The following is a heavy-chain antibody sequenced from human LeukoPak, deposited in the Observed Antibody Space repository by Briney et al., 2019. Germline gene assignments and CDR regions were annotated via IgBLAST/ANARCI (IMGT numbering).Heavy chain of an antibody. Sequence: GKPLKISSNGSGYIFTSYWIGWVRQLPGKDLEWMGIIYPGACDTKYSPSFQGQVTISADKSISTAYLQWSSLKASDTAMYYCARLLSGSYYSLDYWGQGTLVTVSS. V-gene: IGHV5-51*01. CDR1: GYIFTSYW. J-gene: IGHJ4*02. CDR2: IYPGACDT. D-gene: IGHD1-26*01. CDR3: ARLLSGSYYSLDY.